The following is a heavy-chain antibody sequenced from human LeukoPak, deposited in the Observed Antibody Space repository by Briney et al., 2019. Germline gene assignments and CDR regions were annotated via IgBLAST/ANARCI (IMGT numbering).Heavy chain of an antibody. CDR1: GFTFDDYA. CDR2: ISGSGGST. J-gene: IGHJ4*02. D-gene: IGHD1-26*01. V-gene: IGHV3-23*01. CDR3: AKTMGAIDHDY. Sequence: PGGSLRLSCAASGFTFDDYAMHWVRQAPVKGLEWVSGISGSGGSTYYADSVKGRFTISRDNSKDTLYLQMNSLRAEDTAVYYCAKTMGAIDHDYWGQGTLVTVSS.